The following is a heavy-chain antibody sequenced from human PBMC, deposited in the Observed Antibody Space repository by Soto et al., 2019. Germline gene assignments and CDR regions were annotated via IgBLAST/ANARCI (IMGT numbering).Heavy chain of an antibody. CDR1: GGSISSGGYY. CDR2: IYYSGST. J-gene: IGHJ4*02. CDR3: ARSLEWEQVLEY. Sequence: PSETLSLTCTVSGGSISSGGYYWSWIRQHPGKGLEWIGYIYYSGSTYYNPSLKSRVTISGDTSKTQFSLKLSSVTAADMAVYYCARSLEWEQVLEYWGQGTLVTVSS. D-gene: IGHD1-26*01. V-gene: IGHV4-31*03.